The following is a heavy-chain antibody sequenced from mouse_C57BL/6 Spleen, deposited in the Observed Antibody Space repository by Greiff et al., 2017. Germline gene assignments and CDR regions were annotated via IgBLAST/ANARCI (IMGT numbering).Heavy chain of an antibody. J-gene: IGHJ3*01. Sequence: EVHLVESGGGLVQPGGSMKLSCVASGFTFSNYWMNWVRQSPEKGLEWVAQIRLKSDNYATHYAESVKGRFTISRDDSKSSVYLQMNNLRAEDTGIYYCTLYGNYWFAYWGQGTLVTVSA. D-gene: IGHD2-1*01. CDR3: TLYGNYWFAY. V-gene: IGHV6-3*01. CDR1: GFTFSNYW. CDR2: IRLKSDNYAT.